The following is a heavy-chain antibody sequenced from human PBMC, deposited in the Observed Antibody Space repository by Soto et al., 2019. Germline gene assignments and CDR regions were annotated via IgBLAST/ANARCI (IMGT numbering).Heavy chain of an antibody. J-gene: IGHJ4*02. D-gene: IGHD4-17*01. Sequence: GSLRLSCAASGFTFGASALQWVRQASGKGLEWLGRIGSRGESYATTYDVSVKGRFTISRDDSKKTAYLEMDSLRAEDTALYYCARDVDADFRTDFDYWGRGTLVTV. CDR3: ARDVDADFRTDFDY. CDR1: GFTFGASA. CDR2: IGSRGESYAT. V-gene: IGHV3-73*01.